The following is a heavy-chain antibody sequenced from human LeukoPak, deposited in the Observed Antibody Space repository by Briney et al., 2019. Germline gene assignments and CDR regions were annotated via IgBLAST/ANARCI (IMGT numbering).Heavy chain of an antibody. J-gene: IGHJ4*02. CDR1: GFTFSSYA. D-gene: IGHD3-3*01. V-gene: IGHV3-30-3*01. CDR3: ASVRLEWLSYFDY. Sequence: GGSLRLSCAASGFTFSSYAMHWVRQAPGKGLEWVAVISYDGSNKYYADSVKGRFTISRDNSKNTLYLQMNSLRAEDTAVYYCASVRLEWLSYFDYWGQGTLVTVSS. CDR2: ISYDGSNK.